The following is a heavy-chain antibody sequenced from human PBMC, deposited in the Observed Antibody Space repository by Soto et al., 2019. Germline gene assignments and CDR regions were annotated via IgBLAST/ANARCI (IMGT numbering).Heavy chain of an antibody. V-gene: IGHV2-5*02. CDR3: APRAGLQGNWNGGYFDF. D-gene: IGHD1-1*01. CDR2: IYWDDDK. CDR1: GFSLTTSGVG. Sequence: QITLKESGPTRVKPTQTLTLTCTFSGFSLTTSGVGVGWIRQPPGKALERLALIYWDDDKRYSPSLKSRLTITKDTPKNQGVLTLTNMDPVDTATYYCAPRAGLQGNWNGGYFDFWGLGALVTVSS. J-gene: IGHJ4*02.